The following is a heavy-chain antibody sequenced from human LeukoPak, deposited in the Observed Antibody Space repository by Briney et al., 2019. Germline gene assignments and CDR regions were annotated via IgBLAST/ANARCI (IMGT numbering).Heavy chain of an antibody. Sequence: GGSLRLSCAASGFTFSSYSVSWVRQAPGKGLDWISYISSSGTTIYYADSVKGRFIISRDNAKNSLYLQMNSLRDEDTAVYYCARATYYYDSSGYYYFAYWGQGTLVTVSS. D-gene: IGHD3-22*01. V-gene: IGHV3-48*02. CDR3: ARATYYYDSSGYYYFAY. CDR1: GFTFSSYS. CDR2: ISSSGTTI. J-gene: IGHJ4*02.